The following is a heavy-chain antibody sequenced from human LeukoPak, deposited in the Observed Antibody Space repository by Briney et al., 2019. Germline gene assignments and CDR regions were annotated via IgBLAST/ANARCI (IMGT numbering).Heavy chain of an antibody. Sequence: GGSLRLSCAASGFIFSDCGMHWVRQAPGKGLEWVAVIWYDGSNKYYADSVKGRFTISRDNSKNTLDLQMNSLRAEDTAVYYCARAHSSGWYDYWGQGTLVTVSS. J-gene: IGHJ4*02. CDR3: ARAHSSGWYDY. CDR2: IWYDGSNK. CDR1: GFIFSDCG. D-gene: IGHD6-19*01. V-gene: IGHV3-33*01.